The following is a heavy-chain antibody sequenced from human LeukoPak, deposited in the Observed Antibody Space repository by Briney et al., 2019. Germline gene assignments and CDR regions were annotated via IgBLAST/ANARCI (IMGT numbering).Heavy chain of an antibody. Sequence: SETLSLTCSVSGGFISGSSYYWGWIRQPPGKGLEWIGSIYYSGSTYYNPSLKSRVTVSLDTSKNQFSLKVNSVTAADTAVYFCARHRDYYDTWGHGTLVTVSS. V-gene: IGHV4-39*01. CDR2: IYYSGST. D-gene: IGHD3-22*01. CDR3: ARHRDYYDT. J-gene: IGHJ4*01. CDR1: GGFISGSSYY.